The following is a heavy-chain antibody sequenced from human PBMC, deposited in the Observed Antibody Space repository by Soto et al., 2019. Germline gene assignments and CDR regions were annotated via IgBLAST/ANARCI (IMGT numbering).Heavy chain of an antibody. CDR2: IIHILGIA. V-gene: IGHV1-69*02. Sequence: QVQLVQSGAEVKKPGSSVKVSCKASGGTFSSYTISWVRQAPGQGLEWMGRIIHILGIANYAQKFQGRVTITADKSTSTAYMELSSLRSEDTAVYYCASAGMITIWGQGTMVTVSS. CDR3: ASAGMITI. J-gene: IGHJ3*02. D-gene: IGHD3-16*01. CDR1: GGTFSSYT.